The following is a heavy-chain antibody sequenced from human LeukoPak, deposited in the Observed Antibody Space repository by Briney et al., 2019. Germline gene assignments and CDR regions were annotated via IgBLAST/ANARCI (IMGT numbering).Heavy chain of an antibody. CDR1: GFTFSSYA. CDR3: ARAKGSGSYDYYYMDV. D-gene: IGHD1-26*01. CDR2: IKQDGSEK. V-gene: IGHV3-7*01. Sequence: GGSLRLSCAASGFTFSSYAMSWVRQAPGKGLEWVANIKQDGSEKYYVDSVKGRFTISRDNAKNSLYLQMNSLRAEDTAVYYCARAKGSGSYDYYYMDVWGKGTTVTVSS. J-gene: IGHJ6*03.